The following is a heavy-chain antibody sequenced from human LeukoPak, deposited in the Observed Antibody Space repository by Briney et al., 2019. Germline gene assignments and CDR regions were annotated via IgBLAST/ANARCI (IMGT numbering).Heavy chain of an antibody. V-gene: IGHV4-59*01. CDR3: ARGRWGFGY. CDR2: IYYSGST. Sequence: SETLSLTCTVSGGSISSYYWSWIRQPPGKGPGWIGYIYYSGSTNYNPSLKSRVTISVDTSKNQFSLKLSSVTAADTAVYYCARGRWGFGYWGQGTLVTVSS. CDR1: GGSISSYY. D-gene: IGHD7-27*01. J-gene: IGHJ4*02.